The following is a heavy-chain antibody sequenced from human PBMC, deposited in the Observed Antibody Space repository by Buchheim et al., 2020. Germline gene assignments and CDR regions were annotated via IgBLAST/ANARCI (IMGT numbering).Heavy chain of an antibody. CDR3: AKDKNGFWGDYGMDV. D-gene: IGHD3/OR15-3a*01. Sequence: QVQLVESGGGVVQPGRSLRLSCAASGFTFSSYGMHWVRQAPGKGLEWVAVIWYDGSNKYYADSVKGRFTISRDNSKNTLYLQMNSLRAEDTAVYYCAKDKNGFWGDYGMDVWGQGTT. V-gene: IGHV3-33*06. J-gene: IGHJ6*02. CDR2: IWYDGSNK. CDR1: GFTFSSYG.